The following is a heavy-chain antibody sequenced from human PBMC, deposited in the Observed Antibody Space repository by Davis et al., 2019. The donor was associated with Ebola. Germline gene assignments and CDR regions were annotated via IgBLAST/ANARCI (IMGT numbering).Heavy chain of an antibody. CDR2: IYYSGST. Sequence: PSETLSLTCTVSGGSISSYYWSWIRQPPGKGLEWIGYIYYSGSTNYNPSLKSRVTISVDTSKNQFSLKLSSVTAADTAVYYCAREDSSSRLRDAFDIWGQGTMVTVSS. J-gene: IGHJ3*02. D-gene: IGHD6-13*01. V-gene: IGHV4-59*01. CDR3: AREDSSSRLRDAFDI. CDR1: GGSISSYY.